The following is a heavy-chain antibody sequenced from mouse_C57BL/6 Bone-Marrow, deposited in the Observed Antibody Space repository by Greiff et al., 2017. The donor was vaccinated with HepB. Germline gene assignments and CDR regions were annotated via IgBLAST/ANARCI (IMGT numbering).Heavy chain of an antibody. V-gene: IGHV1-7*01. D-gene: IGHD1-1*01. J-gene: IGHJ4*01. CDR3: ARGFITTVVAMDY. Sequence: VQLQQSGAELAKPGASVKLSCKASGYTFTSYWMHWVKQRPGQGLEWIGYINPSSGYTKYNQKFKDKATLTADKSSSTAYMQLSSLTYEDSAVYYCARGFITTVVAMDYWGQGTSVTVSS. CDR2: INPSSGYT. CDR1: GYTFTSYW.